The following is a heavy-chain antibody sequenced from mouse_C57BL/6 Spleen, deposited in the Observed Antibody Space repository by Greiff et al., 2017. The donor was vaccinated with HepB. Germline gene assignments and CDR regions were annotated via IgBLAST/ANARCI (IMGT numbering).Heavy chain of an antibody. CDR1: GYAFTNYL. CDR2: INPGSGGT. CDR3: ARRGDPYYFDY. V-gene: IGHV1-54*01. J-gene: IGHJ2*01. Sequence: VQLQQSGAELVRPGTSVKVSCKASGYAFTNYLIEWVKQRPGQGLEWIGVINPGSGGTNYNEKFKGKATLTADKSSSTAYMQLSSLTSEDSAVYFCARRGDPYYFDYWGQGTTLTVSS.